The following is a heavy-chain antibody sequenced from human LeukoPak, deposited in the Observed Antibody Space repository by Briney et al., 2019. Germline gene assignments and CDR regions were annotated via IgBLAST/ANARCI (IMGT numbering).Heavy chain of an antibody. CDR3: ARDNGRWSFDY. V-gene: IGHV1-46*03. J-gene: IGHJ4*02. D-gene: IGHD2-15*01. Sequence: ASVTVSCQASGNTFTSDYIHWVRQAPGQGLEWMGRIIPSGGDTIHAEKFRGRLTMTRDTSTRTHYMELSSLRSEDTAVYFCARDNGRWSFDYWGQGTPVTVSS. CDR1: GNTFTSDY. CDR2: IIPSGGDT.